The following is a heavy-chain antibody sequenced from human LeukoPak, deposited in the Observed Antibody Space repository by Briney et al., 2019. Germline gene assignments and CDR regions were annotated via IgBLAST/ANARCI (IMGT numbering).Heavy chain of an antibody. CDR3: ARLSTTYYYDSIWLDP. D-gene: IGHD3-22*01. Sequence: PSETLSLTCAVYGGSFSGHYWRWIRQPPGKGLEWIGEINHSGSTNYNPSLRSRVIISVDTSKNQFSLKLSSVTAADTAVYYCARLSTTYYYDSIWLDPWGQGTLVTVSS. CDR1: GGSFSGHY. J-gene: IGHJ5*02. CDR2: INHSGST. V-gene: IGHV4-34*01.